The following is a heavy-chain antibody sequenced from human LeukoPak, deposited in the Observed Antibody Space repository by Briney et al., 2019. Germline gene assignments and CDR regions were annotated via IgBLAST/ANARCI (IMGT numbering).Heavy chain of an antibody. CDR3: ARGSPLAGMDV. J-gene: IGHJ6*02. V-gene: IGHV4-34*01. Sequence: SETLSLTCTVSGGSISSYYWSWIRQPPGKGLEWIGEINHSGSTNYNPSLKSRVTISLDTSKNQFSLKLNSVTAADTAVYYCARGSPLAGMDVWGQGTTVTVSS. CDR1: GGSISSYY. CDR2: INHSGST.